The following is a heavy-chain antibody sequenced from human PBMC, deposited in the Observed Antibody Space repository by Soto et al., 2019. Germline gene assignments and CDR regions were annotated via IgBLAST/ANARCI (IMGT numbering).Heavy chain of an antibody. J-gene: IGHJ4*02. V-gene: IGHV3-23*01. CDR3: AKVFYYYDSSGYYYFDY. D-gene: IGHD3-22*01. Sequence: GGSLRLSXAASGFTFSSYAVSWVRQAPGKGPEWISSISGGGSTIYYADSVKGRFTISRDNSKNTLYLQMSSLRAEDTAVYYCAKVFYYYDSSGYYYFDYWGQGTLVTVSS. CDR1: GFTFSSYA. CDR2: ISGGGSTI.